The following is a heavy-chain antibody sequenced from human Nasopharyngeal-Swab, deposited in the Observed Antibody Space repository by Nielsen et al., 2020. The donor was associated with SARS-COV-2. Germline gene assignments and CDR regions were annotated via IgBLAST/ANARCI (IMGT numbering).Heavy chain of an antibody. CDR3: ATNSFDI. D-gene: IGHD1-1*01. CDR1: GFTFSSYW. CDR2: IKQDGSEK. J-gene: IGHJ3*02. Sequence: GESLKISCAESGFTFSSYWMSWVRQAPGKGLEWVANIKQDGSEKYYVDSVKGRFTISRDNAKNSLYLQMNSLRAEDTAMYYCATNSFDIWGQGTMVTVSS. V-gene: IGHV3-7*01.